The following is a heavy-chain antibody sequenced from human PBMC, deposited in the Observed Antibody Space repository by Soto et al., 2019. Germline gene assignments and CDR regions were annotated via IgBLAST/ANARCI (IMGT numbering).Heavy chain of an antibody. D-gene: IGHD2-21*02. CDR1: GFTISGNY. CDR2: IFSGDIT. V-gene: IGHV3-53*01. J-gene: IGHJ5*02. CDR3: ATGLTLPVRPSFDT. Sequence: EVPLVESGGGLIQPGGSLRLSCAASGFTISGNYITWVRQAPGKGLEWVSVIFSGDITFYSDSVKGRFTISRDSSKNTVYLQMNRLRGDDTAVYFCATGLTLPVRPSFDTWGQGTLLTVSS.